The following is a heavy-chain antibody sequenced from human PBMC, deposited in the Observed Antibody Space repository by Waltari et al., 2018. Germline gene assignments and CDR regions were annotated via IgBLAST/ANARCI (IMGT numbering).Heavy chain of an antibody. D-gene: IGHD5-12*01. CDR1: GFTFSSYE. CDR3: ARVGGYSGYDSDY. V-gene: IGHV3-48*03. J-gene: IGHJ4*02. Sequence: LVESGGGLVQAGGSLRLSCAASGFTFSSYEMNWVRQAPGKGLEWVSYISSSDSTIYYADSVKGRFTISRDNAKNSMYLQMNSLGVEDRAVYYCARVGGYSGYDSDYWGQGTLVTVSS. CDR2: ISSSDSTI.